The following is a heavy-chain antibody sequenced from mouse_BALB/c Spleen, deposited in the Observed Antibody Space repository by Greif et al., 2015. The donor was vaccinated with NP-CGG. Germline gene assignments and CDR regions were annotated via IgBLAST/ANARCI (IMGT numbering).Heavy chain of an antibody. CDR3: ARDRKGSTATVWDY. D-gene: IGHD1-2*01. Sequence: EVQGVESGGGLVQPGGSLRLSCATSGFTFTDYYMSWVRQPPGEALEWLGFIRNKANGYTTEYSASVKGRFTISRDNSQSILYLQMNTLRAEDSATYYCARDRKGSTATVWDYWGQGTSVTVSS. CDR2: IRNKANGYTT. V-gene: IGHV7-3*02. J-gene: IGHJ4*01. CDR1: GFTFTDYY.